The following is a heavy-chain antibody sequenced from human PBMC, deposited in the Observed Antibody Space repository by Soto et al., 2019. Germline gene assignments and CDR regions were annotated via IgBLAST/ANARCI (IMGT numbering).Heavy chain of an antibody. D-gene: IGHD3-22*01. CDR2: IKSKTDGGTT. V-gene: IGHV3-15*01. Sequence: EVQLVESGGGLVKPGGSLRLSCAASGITFSNAWMSWVRQAPGKGLEWVGRIKSKTDGGTTDYAAPVKGRFTISRDDSKTTLHLQMNSLKTEDTAVYYCATDGGGYYPHYYDGMDVWGQGTTVTVSS. J-gene: IGHJ6*02. CDR3: ATDGGGYYPHYYDGMDV. CDR1: GITFSNAW.